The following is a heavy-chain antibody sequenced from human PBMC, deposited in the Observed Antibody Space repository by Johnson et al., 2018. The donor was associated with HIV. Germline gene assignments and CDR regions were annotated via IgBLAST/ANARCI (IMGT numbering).Heavy chain of an antibody. CDR1: GFTVSSNY. CDR3: ATSVEQWLVWNAFDI. Sequence: EVQLVESGGGVVQPGRSLRLSCAASGFTVSSNYMSWVRQAPGKGLEWVSVIYSGGRTYYADSVKGRFTISRNNSKNTLYLQMNSLRAEDTAVYYCATSVEQWLVWNAFDIWGQGTMVTVSS. J-gene: IGHJ3*02. D-gene: IGHD6-19*01. CDR2: IYSGGRT. V-gene: IGHV3-66*01.